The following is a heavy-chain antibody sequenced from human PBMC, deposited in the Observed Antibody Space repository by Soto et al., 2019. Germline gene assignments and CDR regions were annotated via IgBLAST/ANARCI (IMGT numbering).Heavy chain of an antibody. J-gene: IGHJ4*02. CDR3: PADDYNN. Sequence: EVQLVEAGGGLVKPGGSLRLSCAASGLTFSNAWMSWVRQAPGKGLEWVGRIKSKTDGGTTDYAASLNDRFSISRDDSKNTLYLQLNSLKAEDTAVYYCPADDYNNWGQGILVTVSS. V-gene: IGHV3-15*01. CDR2: IKSKTDGGTT. D-gene: IGHD5-12*01. CDR1: GLTFSNAW.